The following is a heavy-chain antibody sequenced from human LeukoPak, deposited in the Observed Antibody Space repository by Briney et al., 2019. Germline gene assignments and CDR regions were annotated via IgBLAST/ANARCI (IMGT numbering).Heavy chain of an antibody. J-gene: IGHJ4*02. CDR1: GGSISSSSYC. D-gene: IGHD2-2*01. Sequence: PSETLSLTCTVSGGSISSSSYCWGRIRQPPGEGLEWIGSIYYSGSTYYNPSLKSRVTISVDTSKNQFSLKLSSVTAADTAVYYCARHDIQVIVVVPAAIEGWGQGTLVTVSS. V-gene: IGHV4-39*01. CDR2: IYYSGST. CDR3: ARHDIQVIVVVPAAIEG.